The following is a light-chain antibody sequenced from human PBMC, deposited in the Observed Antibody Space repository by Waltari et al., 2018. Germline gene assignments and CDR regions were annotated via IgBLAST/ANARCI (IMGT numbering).Light chain of an antibody. CDR1: SSDVESYNL. V-gene: IGLV2-23*02. CDR2: EVS. Sequence: QSALTQPASVSGSPGQSITISCPGTSSDVESYNLVSWYQQHPGKGPKPMIYEVSKRPAGVSNRCSASKSCNTAYLTISGLQAEDEADYYCCSYAGSSTFWVFGGGTKLTVL. J-gene: IGLJ3*02. CDR3: CSYAGSSTFWV.